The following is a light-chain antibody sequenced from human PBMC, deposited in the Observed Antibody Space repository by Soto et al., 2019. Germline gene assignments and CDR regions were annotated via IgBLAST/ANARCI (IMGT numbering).Light chain of an antibody. V-gene: IGKV1-33*01. CDR1: QDIKKY. Sequence: EIQMTQSPSSLSASVGDRVTITCQASQDIKKYLNWYQQTPGKAPKLLIYGASSLQIGVPSRFSAGGSGTDFTFTISGLQPEDIATYFCQHYNSYSEAFGQGTKVELK. CDR3: QHYNSYSEA. J-gene: IGKJ1*01. CDR2: GAS.